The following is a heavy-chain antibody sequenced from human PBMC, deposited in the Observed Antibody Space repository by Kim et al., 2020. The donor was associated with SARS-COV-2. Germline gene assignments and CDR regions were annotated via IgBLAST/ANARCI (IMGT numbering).Heavy chain of an antibody. CDR3: ASGGITIFGVVIPQKYYYYYMGG. CDR2: INTNTGNP. V-gene: IGHV7-4-1*02. Sequence: ASVKVSCKASGYTFTSYAMNWVRQAPGQGLEWMGWINTNTGNPTYAQGFTGRFVFSLDTSVSTAYLQISSLKAEDTAVYYCASGGITIFGVVIPQKYYYYYMGGWGTGTTVTVSS. J-gene: IGHJ6*03. CDR1: GYTFTSYA. D-gene: IGHD3-3*01.